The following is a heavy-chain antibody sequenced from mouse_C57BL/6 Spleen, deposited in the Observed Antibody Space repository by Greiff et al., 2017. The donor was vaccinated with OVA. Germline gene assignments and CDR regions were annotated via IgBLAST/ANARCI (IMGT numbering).Heavy chain of an antibody. D-gene: IGHD1-1*01. Sequence: DVMLVESGGGLVKPGGSLKLSCAASGFTFSSYAMSWVRQTPEKRLEWVATISDGGSYTYYPDNVKGRFTISRDNAKNNLYLQMSHLKSEDTAMYYCARDRTTTVVATNAMDYWGQGTSVTVSS. CDR1: GFTFSSYA. CDR2: ISDGGSYT. V-gene: IGHV5-4*01. J-gene: IGHJ4*01. CDR3: ARDRTTTVVATNAMDY.